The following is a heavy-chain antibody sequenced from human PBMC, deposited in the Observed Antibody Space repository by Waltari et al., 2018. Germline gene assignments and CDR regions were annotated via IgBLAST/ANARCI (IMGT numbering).Heavy chain of an antibody. CDR2: ISSSTTFI. J-gene: IGHJ5*02. CDR1: GFDFNTYA. CDR3: VREKSASGTGWFDP. V-gene: IGHV3-21*02. Sequence: EGQLVESGGGLVKPGGSLRLSCAATGFDFNTYAMNWVRQAPGKGLEWVADISSSTTFIHYADSVKGRFTSSRDNAQRSRYLQMDSLRAEDTAVYYCVREKSASGTGWFDPWGQGVLVTVSS. D-gene: IGHD6-13*01.